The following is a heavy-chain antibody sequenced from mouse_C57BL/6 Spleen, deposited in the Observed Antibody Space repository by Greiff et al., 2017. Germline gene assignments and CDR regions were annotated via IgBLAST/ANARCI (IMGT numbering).Heavy chain of an antibody. Sequence: VQLQQSGAELVRPGASVTLSCTASGFNIKDDYMHWVKQRPEQGLEWIGWIDPENGDTEYASKFQGKATITADTSSNTAYLQLSSLTSEDTAVYYCTTALYGSSHWYFDVWGTGTTVTVSS. CDR2: IDPENGDT. CDR1: GFNIKDDY. D-gene: IGHD1-1*01. CDR3: TTALYGSSHWYFDV. J-gene: IGHJ1*03. V-gene: IGHV14-4*01.